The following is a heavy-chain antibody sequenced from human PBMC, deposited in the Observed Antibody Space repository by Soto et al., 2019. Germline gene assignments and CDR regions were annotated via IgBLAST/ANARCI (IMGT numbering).Heavy chain of an antibody. V-gene: IGHV6-1*01. Sequence: PSQTLSLTCAISGDSVSNNSAAWNWIRQSPSRGLEWLGRTYYRSKWYNDYAVSVKSRITINPDTSKNQFSLQLNSVTPEDTAVYYCARDLDSSGWFPAAVGMDVWGQGTTVTVYS. CDR2: TYYRSKWYN. CDR3: ARDLDSSGWFPAAVGMDV. D-gene: IGHD6-19*01. J-gene: IGHJ6*02. CDR1: GDSVSNNSAA.